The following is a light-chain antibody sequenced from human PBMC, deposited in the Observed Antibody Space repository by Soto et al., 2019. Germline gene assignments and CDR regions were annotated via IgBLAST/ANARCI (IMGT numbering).Light chain of an antibody. V-gene: IGLV2-14*01. J-gene: IGLJ2*01. Sequence: QSALTQPASVSGSPGQSITISCTGTSSDVGGYNYVSWYQQNPGKAPKLMIYDVTNRPSGVSNRFSGSKSGNTASLTISGLQSEDEADYYCSSHTSSSTVVFGGGTKVTVL. CDR3: SSHTSSSTVV. CDR2: DVT. CDR1: SSDVGGYNY.